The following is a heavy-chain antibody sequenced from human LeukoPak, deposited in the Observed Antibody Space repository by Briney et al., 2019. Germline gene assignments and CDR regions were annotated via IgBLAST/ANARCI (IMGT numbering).Heavy chain of an antibody. CDR3: AREHKDYDGDGYYYGY. CDR2: IYAGRNT. V-gene: IGHV4-4*07. CDR1: GGSVSNYY. J-gene: IGHJ4*02. Sequence: SETLSLTCTVSGGSVSNYYWSWIRQPAGKGLEWIGRIYAGRNTDHNPSLKSRVTMSLDSSKNQFSLRLTSVTAADTAVYCCAREHKDYDGDGYYYGYWGQGTLVTVSS. D-gene: IGHD2-21*02.